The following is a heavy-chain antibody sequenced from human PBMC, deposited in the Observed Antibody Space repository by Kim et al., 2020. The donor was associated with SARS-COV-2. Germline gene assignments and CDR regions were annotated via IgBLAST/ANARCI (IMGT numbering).Heavy chain of an antibody. J-gene: IGHJ4*02. CDR3: ARDHLAAATTNLFY. D-gene: IGHD6-13*01. CDR1: GGTFSSYA. V-gene: IGHV1-69*13. Sequence: SVKVSCKASGGTFSSYAISWVRQAPGQGLEWMGGIIPIFGTANYAQKFQGRVTITADESTSTAYMELSSLRSEDTAVYYCARDHLAAATTNLFYWGQGTLVTVSS. CDR2: IIPIFGTA.